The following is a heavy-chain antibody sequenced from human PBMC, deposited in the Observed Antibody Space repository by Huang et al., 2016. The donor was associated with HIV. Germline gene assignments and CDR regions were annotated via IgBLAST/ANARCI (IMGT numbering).Heavy chain of an antibody. D-gene: IGHD1-20*01. V-gene: IGHV1-69*13. CDR3: ARTSNWKAEYFRF. J-gene: IGHJ1*01. Sequence: QVQLVQSGAEVKTPGSSVKVSCKASGGTFNRYGMSWMRQAPGQGLEWTGGIIPIFGAANYAQKFQGRVTITADESTNTAYMELSSLLIDDTAVYYCARTSNWKAEYFRFWGQGTLVTVAP. CDR1: GGTFNRYG. CDR2: IIPIFGAA.